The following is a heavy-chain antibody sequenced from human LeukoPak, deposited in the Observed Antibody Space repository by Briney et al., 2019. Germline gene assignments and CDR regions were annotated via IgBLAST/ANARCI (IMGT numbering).Heavy chain of an antibody. Sequence: TGGSLRLSCAASGVTFSSYSMNWVRQAPGKGLEWVSSISSSSSYIYYADSVKGRFTISRDNAKNSLYLQMNSLRAEDTAVYYCARDGVTGTVFDYWGQGTLVTVSS. CDR1: GVTFSSYS. D-gene: IGHD1-20*01. CDR2: ISSSSSYI. J-gene: IGHJ4*02. V-gene: IGHV3-21*01. CDR3: ARDGVTGTVFDY.